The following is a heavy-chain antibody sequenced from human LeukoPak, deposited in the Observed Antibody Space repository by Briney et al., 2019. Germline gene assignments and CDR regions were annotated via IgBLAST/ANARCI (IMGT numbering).Heavy chain of an antibody. V-gene: IGHV4-34*01. CDR1: GGSFSNYY. Sequence: PSETLSLTCAVYGGSFSNYYWSWLRQPPGKGLEWIGEINHSGSTNYNPSLKSRVTISVDTSKNQFSLKLSSVTAADTAVYYCAREDLTTGGTIMRFDPWGQGTLVTVSS. CDR2: INHSGST. J-gene: IGHJ5*02. D-gene: IGHD1/OR15-1a*01. CDR3: AREDLTTGGTIMRFDP.